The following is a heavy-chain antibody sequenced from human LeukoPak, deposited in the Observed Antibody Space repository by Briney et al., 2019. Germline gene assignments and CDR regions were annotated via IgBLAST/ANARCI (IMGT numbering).Heavy chain of an antibody. CDR2: ISSSGSNK. CDR1: GFPFSDYY. J-gene: IGHJ4*02. D-gene: IGHD4-23*01. V-gene: IGHV3-11*04. CDR3: ARGLGNDFDY. Sequence: GGSLRLSCAASGFPFSDYYMSWIRQAPGKGLEWVAYISSSGSNKYYADSVKGRFTISRDNSKNTLYLQMNSLRAEDTAVYYCARGLGNDFDYWGQGTLVTVSS.